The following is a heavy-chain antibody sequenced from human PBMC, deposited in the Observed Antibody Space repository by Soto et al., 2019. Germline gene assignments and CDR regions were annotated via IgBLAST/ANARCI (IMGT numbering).Heavy chain of an antibody. CDR2: IKGKATSYAT. CDR1: GFTFSGHG. Sequence: EVQLVESGGGLVQPGGSLRLSCGASGFTFSGHGIHWVRQASGKGREWMGRIKGKATSYATEYAASLKGRFTISRDDSENTAYLQMNRLKSEDTAVYYCTRHATYYDSGRYIGDWFDLWGQGTLVTVSS. D-gene: IGHD3-22*01. CDR3: TRHATYYDSGRYIGDWFDL. J-gene: IGHJ5*02. V-gene: IGHV3-73*01.